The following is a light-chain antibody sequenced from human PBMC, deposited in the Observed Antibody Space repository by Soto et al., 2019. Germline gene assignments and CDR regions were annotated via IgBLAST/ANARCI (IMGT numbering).Light chain of an antibody. CDR1: QSVDNY. CDR3: QQYNNWPLT. J-gene: IGKJ4*01. CDR2: AAS. Sequence: EIVLTQSPATLSLSPGERATLSCRASQSVDNYLAWYQQKPGQAPRLLIYAASNRATGIPGRFSGSGSGTDFTLTISSLEPEDFAVYYCQQYNNWPLTFGGGTKVEIE. V-gene: IGKV3-11*01.